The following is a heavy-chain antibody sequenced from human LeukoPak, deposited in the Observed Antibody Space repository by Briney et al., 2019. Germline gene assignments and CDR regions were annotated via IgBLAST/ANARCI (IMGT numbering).Heavy chain of an antibody. J-gene: IGHJ3*02. Sequence: GGSLRLSCAASGFTFSSYEMNWVRQAPGKGLEWVSYISSSGSTIYYADSVKGRFTISRDNDKNSLYLQMNSLRAEDTAVYYCARGALDYGDYPSPAFDIWGQGTMVTVSS. CDR1: GFTFSSYE. CDR2: ISSSGSTI. CDR3: ARGALDYGDYPSPAFDI. V-gene: IGHV3-48*03. D-gene: IGHD4-17*01.